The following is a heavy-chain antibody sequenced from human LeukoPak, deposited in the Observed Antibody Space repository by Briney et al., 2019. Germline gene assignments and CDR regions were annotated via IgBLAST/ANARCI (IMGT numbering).Heavy chain of an antibody. CDR3: ARTQPFGYSYGPYFDY. CDR2: IYYTGST. CDR1: GASMSDYY. V-gene: IGHV4-59*08. D-gene: IGHD5-18*01. Sequence: PSETLSLTCTVSGASMSDYYWSWIRQPPGKGLEWIGYIYYTGSTNYNPSLKSRVTMSVDTSKNQISLKLSSVTAADSAVYYCARTQPFGYSYGPYFDYWGQGTLVTVSS. J-gene: IGHJ4*02.